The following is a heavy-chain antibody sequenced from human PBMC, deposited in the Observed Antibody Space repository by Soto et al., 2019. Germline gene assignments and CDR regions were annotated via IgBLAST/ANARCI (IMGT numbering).Heavy chain of an antibody. J-gene: IGHJ6*02. V-gene: IGHV4-59*01. Sequence: WETLSLACTVSGGSLTSYHWSWIRQPSGKGLEWIGYMYNTGSTIYNPSLKSRVTISVDTSKNQFSLKLNSVTAADTAVYYCARDLWGYCGADCYPLDVWGQGTMVTVS. CDR2: MYNTGST. CDR1: GGSLTSYH. CDR3: ARDLWGYCGADCYPLDV. D-gene: IGHD2-21*02.